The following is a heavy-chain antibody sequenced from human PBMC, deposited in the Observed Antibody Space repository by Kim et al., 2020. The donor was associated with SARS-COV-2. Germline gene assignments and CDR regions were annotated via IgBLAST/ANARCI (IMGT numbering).Heavy chain of an antibody. J-gene: IGHJ5*02. Sequence: GGSLRLSCAASGFTFDYYAMHWVRQAPGKGLEWVSGISWNSGSIGYADSVKGRFTISRDNAKNSLYLQMNSLRAEDTALYYCAKDMSSSVWTGFDPWGQGTLVTVSS. D-gene: IGHD3-16*01. V-gene: IGHV3-9*01. CDR3: AKDMSSSVWTGFDP. CDR2: ISWNSGSI. CDR1: GFTFDYYA.